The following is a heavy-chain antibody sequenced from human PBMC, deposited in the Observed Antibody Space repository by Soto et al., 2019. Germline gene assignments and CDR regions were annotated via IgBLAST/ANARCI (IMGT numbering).Heavy chain of an antibody. D-gene: IGHD4-17*01. CDR1: GYPFTSYG. J-gene: IGHJ4*02. Sequence: GSVKVSCKACGYPFTSYGISLVRQAPGQGLEWLGWISGYNGNTNYALSLQLQGRVTMTRDTATSTAYMELRSLRSDDTAVYYCARDPNYYGDYAEVTGGFDSWGQGTMVTVSS. CDR3: ARDPNYYGDYAEVTGGFDS. CDR2: ISGYNGNT. V-gene: IGHV1-18*04.